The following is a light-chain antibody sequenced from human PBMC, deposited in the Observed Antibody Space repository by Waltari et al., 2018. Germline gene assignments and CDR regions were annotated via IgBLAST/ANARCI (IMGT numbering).Light chain of an antibody. Sequence: EIVLTQSPGTLSLYPGERATLSCRASQSVSSSYLAWYNQRPGQAPRHLTYGASSRATGIPDRFSGSGSGTDFTLTISRLEPEDFAVYYCQQYGSSPPITFGQGTRLEIK. CDR2: GAS. CDR1: QSVSSSY. J-gene: IGKJ5*01. CDR3: QQYGSSPPIT. V-gene: IGKV3-20*01.